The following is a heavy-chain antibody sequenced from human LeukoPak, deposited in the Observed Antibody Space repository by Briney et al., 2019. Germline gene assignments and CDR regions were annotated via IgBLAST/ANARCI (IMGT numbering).Heavy chain of an antibody. Sequence: ASVKVSCKASGYTFTSYAMHWVCQAPGQRLEWMGWSNAGNGNTKYSQEFQGRVTITRDTPASTAYMELSSLRSEDMAVYYCAREYCSGGSCYFDPWGQGTLVTVSS. D-gene: IGHD2-15*01. J-gene: IGHJ5*02. CDR1: GYTFTSYA. CDR2: SNAGNGNT. V-gene: IGHV1-3*02. CDR3: AREYCSGGSCYFDP.